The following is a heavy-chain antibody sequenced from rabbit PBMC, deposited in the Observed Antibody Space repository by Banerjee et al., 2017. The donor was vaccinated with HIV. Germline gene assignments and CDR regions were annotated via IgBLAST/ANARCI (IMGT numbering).Heavy chain of an antibody. V-gene: IGHV1S40*01. D-gene: IGHD1-1*01. J-gene: IGHJ4*01. CDR2: IDAGSSGSA. CDR1: GFSFSRSYY. CDR3: ARSFSGWYYFNL. Sequence: QSVEESGGDLVKPGGTLTLTCTVSGFSFSRSYYMCWVRQAPGKGLEWIACIDAGSSGSAYYASWAKGRFTISKTSSTTVTLQMTSLTAADTATYFCARSFSGWYYFNLWGPGTLVTVS.